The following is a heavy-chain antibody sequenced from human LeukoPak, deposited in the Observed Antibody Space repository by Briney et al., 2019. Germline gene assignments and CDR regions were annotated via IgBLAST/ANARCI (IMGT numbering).Heavy chain of an antibody. Sequence: GGSLRLSCAASGFSFSDYYMSWIRQAPGKGLEWVSYVSTSSSYTNYADSVKGRFTISRDNAKNSLYLQMNSLRAEDTAVYYCARDEGDPGDFDYWGQGTLVTVSS. CDR3: ARDEGDPGDFDY. V-gene: IGHV3-11*05. D-gene: IGHD2-21*02. CDR1: GFSFSDYY. J-gene: IGHJ4*02. CDR2: VSTSSSYT.